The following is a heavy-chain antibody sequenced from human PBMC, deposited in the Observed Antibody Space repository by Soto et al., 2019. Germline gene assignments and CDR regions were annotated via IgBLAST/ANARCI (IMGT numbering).Heavy chain of an antibody. V-gene: IGHV3-23*01. CDR1: GLTLGDHY. CDR2: ISATGGGT. CDR3: AKDRRAGGNSAFYFDF. D-gene: IGHD3-16*01. J-gene: IGHJ4*02. Sequence: GGSLRLSCKVSGLTLGDHYVSWIRQAPGKGLEWVSLISATGGGTYYADSVKGRFTISRDNSHNTLYLQVHSLTAEDTAVYYCAKDRRAGGNSAFYFDFWGQGAQVTVSS.